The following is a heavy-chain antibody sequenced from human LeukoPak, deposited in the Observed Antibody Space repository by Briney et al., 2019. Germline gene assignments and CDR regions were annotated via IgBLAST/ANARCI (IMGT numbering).Heavy chain of an antibody. CDR1: GGTFSSYA. CDR2: IIPIFGTA. J-gene: IGHJ5*02. CDR3: ARRRTAAGTYNWFDP. D-gene: IGHD6-13*01. Sequence: SVKVSCKASGGTFSSYAISWVRQAPGQGLEWMGGIIPIFGTANYAQKFQGRVTITTDESTSTAYMELSSLRSEDTAVYYCARRRTAAGTYNWFDPWGQGTLVTVSS. V-gene: IGHV1-69*05.